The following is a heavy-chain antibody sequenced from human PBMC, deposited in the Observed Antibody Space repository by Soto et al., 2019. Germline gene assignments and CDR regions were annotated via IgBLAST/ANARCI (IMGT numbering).Heavy chain of an antibody. CDR1: GFTFSSYS. J-gene: IGHJ4*02. CDR3: ASRGDYEGLELDY. D-gene: IGHD4-17*01. Sequence: GGSLRLSCAASGFTFSSYSMNWVRQAPGKGLEWVSYISSSSSTIYYADSVKGRFTISRDNAKNSLYLQMNSLRAEDTAVYYCASRGDYEGLELDYWGQGTLVTVSS. CDR2: ISSSSSTI. V-gene: IGHV3-48*01.